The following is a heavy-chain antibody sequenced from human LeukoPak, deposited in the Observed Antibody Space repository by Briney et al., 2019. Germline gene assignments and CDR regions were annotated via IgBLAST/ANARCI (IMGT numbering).Heavy chain of an antibody. CDR3: ARCQANGYSSSWYPIYYYYYGMDV. J-gene: IGHJ6*04. V-gene: IGHV1-18*04. CDR2: ISAYNGNT. D-gene: IGHD6-13*01. Sequence: ASVRVSCKASGYTFTRYGISWVRQAPGQGLEWMGWISAYNGNTNYPQKLQGRVTMTTDTSTSTAYMELRSLRSDDTAVYYWARCQANGYSSSWYPIYYYYYGMDVWGEGTTVTVSS. CDR1: GYTFTRYG.